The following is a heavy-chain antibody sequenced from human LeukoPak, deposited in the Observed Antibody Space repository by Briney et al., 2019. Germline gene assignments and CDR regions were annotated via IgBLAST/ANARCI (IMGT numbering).Heavy chain of an antibody. CDR3: AIRYSGSYNDY. V-gene: IGHV5-51*01. CDR1: GYSFTDYW. Sequence: GESLRISCKASGYSFTDYWIGWVRQVPGKGLEWMGIIYPGDSDTRYSPSFQGQVTMSADKSISTAYLQWSSLKASDTAMYYCAIRYSGSYNDYWGQGTLVTVSS. D-gene: IGHD1-26*01. J-gene: IGHJ4*02. CDR2: IYPGDSDT.